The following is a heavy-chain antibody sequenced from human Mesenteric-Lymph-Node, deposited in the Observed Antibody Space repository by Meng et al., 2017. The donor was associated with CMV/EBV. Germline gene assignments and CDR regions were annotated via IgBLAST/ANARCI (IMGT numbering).Heavy chain of an antibody. J-gene: IGHJ4*02. Sequence: ASVKVSCKASGYSFTSYGISWVRQAPGQGLEWMGWISSYNGNTKYAQKLQGRVTMTTDTSTSTAYMELRSLRSDDTAVYYCVRDWGKKKDSDFWGQGTLVTVSS. V-gene: IGHV1-18*01. CDR2: ISSYNGNT. CDR1: GYSFTSYG. D-gene: IGHD3-16*01. CDR3: VRDWGKKKDSDF.